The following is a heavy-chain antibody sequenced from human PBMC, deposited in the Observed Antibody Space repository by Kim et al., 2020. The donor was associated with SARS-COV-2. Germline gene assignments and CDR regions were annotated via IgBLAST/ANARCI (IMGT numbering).Heavy chain of an antibody. CDR3: ARDTRGELLWFGELDYYFDY. Sequence: GGSLRLSCAASGFTFSDYYMSWIRQAPGKGLEWVSYISSSGSTIYYADSVKGRFTISRDNAKNSLYLQMNSLRAEDTAVYYCARDTRGELLWFGELDYYFDYWGQGTLVTVSS. CDR1: GFTFSDYY. V-gene: IGHV3-11*04. D-gene: IGHD3-10*01. J-gene: IGHJ4*02. CDR2: ISSSGSTI.